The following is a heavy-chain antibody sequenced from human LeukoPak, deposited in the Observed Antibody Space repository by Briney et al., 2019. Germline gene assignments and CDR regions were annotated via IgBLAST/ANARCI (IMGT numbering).Heavy chain of an antibody. CDR3: TRPLYSGSYYYYYMDV. V-gene: IGHV3-73*01. J-gene: IGHJ6*03. CDR1: GFTFSGSA. Sequence: PGGSLRLSCAASGFTFSGSAMHWVRQASGKGLEWVGRIRSKANSYATAYAASVKGRFTISRDDSKNTAYLQMNSLTTEDTAVYYCTRPLYSGSYYYYYMDVWGKGTTVTVSS. D-gene: IGHD1-26*01. CDR2: IRSKANSYAT.